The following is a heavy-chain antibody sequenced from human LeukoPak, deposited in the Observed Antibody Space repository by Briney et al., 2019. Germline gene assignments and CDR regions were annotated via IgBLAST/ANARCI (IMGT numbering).Heavy chain of an antibody. CDR3: ARDRIAAAPWSPTH. V-gene: IGHV1-18*01. CDR1: GYTFTSYG. Sequence: GASVKVSCKASGYTFTSYGISWVRQAPGQGLEWMGWISAYNGNTNYAQKLQGRVTMTTDTSTSTAYMELRSLRSDDTAVYYCARDRIAAAPWSPTHWGQGTLVTVSS. J-gene: IGHJ4*02. CDR2: ISAYNGNT. D-gene: IGHD6-13*01.